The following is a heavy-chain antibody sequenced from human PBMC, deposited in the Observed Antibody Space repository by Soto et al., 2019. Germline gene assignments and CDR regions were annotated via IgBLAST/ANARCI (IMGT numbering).Heavy chain of an antibody. CDR1: GFTFSSYG. V-gene: IGHV3-30*18. J-gene: IGHJ4*02. D-gene: IGHD3-3*01. CDR2: ISYDGSNK. Sequence: QLGGSLRLSCAASGFTFSSYGMHWVRQAPGKGLEWVAVISYDGSNKYYADSVKGRFTISRDNSKNTLYLQMNSLRAEDTAVYYCAKDRYDFWSGYLPYFDYWGQGTLVTVSS. CDR3: AKDRYDFWSGYLPYFDY.